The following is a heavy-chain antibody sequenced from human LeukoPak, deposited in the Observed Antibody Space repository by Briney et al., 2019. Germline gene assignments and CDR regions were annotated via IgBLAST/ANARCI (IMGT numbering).Heavy chain of an antibody. CDR3: AKEGRGGYCSSTSCSTYYFDY. J-gene: IGHJ4*02. V-gene: IGHV3-23*01. Sequence: GGSLRLSCSASGFTFSSYAMSWVRQAPGKGLEWVSAISGSGGSTYYADSVKGRFTISRDNSKNTLYLQMNSLRAEDTAVYYCAKEGRGGYCSSTSCSTYYFDYWGRGTLVTVSS. CDR2: ISGSGGST. CDR1: GFTFSSYA. D-gene: IGHD2-2*03.